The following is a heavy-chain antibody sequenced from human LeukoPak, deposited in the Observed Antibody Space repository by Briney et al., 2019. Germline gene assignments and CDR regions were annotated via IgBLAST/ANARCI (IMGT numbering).Heavy chain of an antibody. Sequence: SETLSLTCTVSGASISSDTYYWTWIRQPAGKGLEWIGRIYTSGTSNYNPSLKSRVTISVDTSRNHFSLKLISVTAADTAVYYCARGPGGYRSPSFDYWGQGILVTVSS. CDR2: IYTSGTS. CDR3: ARGPGGYRSPSFDY. V-gene: IGHV4-61*02. CDR1: GASISSDTYY. J-gene: IGHJ4*02. D-gene: IGHD5-24*01.